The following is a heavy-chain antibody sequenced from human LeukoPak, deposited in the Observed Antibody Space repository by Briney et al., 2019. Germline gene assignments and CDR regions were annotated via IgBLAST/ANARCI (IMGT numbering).Heavy chain of an antibody. CDR3: ARDLPDHGMDV. CDR2: INPNSGGT. J-gene: IGHJ6*02. D-gene: IGHD1-14*01. CDR1: GYTFTGYY. V-gene: IGHV1-2*04. Sequence: APVKVSCKASGYTFTGYYMHWVRQAPGQRLEWMGWINPNSGGTNYAQKFQGWVTMTRDTSISTAYMELSRLRSDDTAVYYCARDLPDHGMDVWGQGTTVTVSS.